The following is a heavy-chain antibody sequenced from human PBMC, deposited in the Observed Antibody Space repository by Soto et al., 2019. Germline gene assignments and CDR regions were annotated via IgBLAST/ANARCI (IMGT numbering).Heavy chain of an antibody. CDR3: ASTGRRIPSYYFDY. D-gene: IGHD2-15*01. Sequence: VQLVESGGGVVQPGRSLRLSCAASGFTFSSYGMHWVRQAPGKGLEWVSYISSSSSTIYYADSVKGRFTISRDNAKNSLYLQMNSLRDEDTAVYYCASTGRRIPSYYFDYWGQGTLVTVSS. J-gene: IGHJ4*02. CDR1: GFTFSSYG. CDR2: ISSSSSTI. V-gene: IGHV3-48*02.